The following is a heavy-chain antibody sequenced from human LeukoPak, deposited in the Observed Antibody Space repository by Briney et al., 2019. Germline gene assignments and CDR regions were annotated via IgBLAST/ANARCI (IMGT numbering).Heavy chain of an antibody. D-gene: IGHD1-7*01. Sequence: SATLSLTCTVSSDSISSTYWSWIRQSPGRRLEWIAYISYTGSTRYNPSLKSRVTMSIDTSENQISLRLTSVTAADTAVYYCARHIRVGGNYHFDYWDQGTPVTVSS. CDR2: ISYTGST. V-gene: IGHV4-59*08. CDR1: SDSISSTY. J-gene: IGHJ4*02. CDR3: ARHIRVGGNYHFDY.